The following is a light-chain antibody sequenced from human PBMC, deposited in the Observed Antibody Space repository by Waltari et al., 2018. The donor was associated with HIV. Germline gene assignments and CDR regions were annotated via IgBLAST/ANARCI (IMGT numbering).Light chain of an antibody. CDR3: SAWDTGLSAWV. V-gene: IGLV10-54*01. J-gene: IGLJ3*02. Sequence: QARLTQPPSLSVTRGQTATPNCTGDSQNVGYQGAAGLQHRQGRPPSLLPHRNNNRPSGVSERFSASTSGNRAFLTISGLQPEDEADYFCSAWDTGLSAWVFGGGTELTVL. CDR2: RNN. CDR1: SQNVGYQG.